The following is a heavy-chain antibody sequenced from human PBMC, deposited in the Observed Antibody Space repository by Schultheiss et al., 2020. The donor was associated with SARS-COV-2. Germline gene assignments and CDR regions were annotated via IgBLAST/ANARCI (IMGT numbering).Heavy chain of an antibody. J-gene: IGHJ4*02. CDR3: ARGVPKGAYYYGSGSYDY. D-gene: IGHD3-10*01. CDR1: GFTFSSYE. V-gene: IGHV3-48*03. Sequence: GGSLRLSCAASGFTFSSYEMNWVRQAPGKGLEWVSYISSSGSTIYYADSVKGRFTISRDNAKNSLYLQMNSLRAEDTAVYYCARGVPKGAYYYGSGSYDYWGQGTLVTVSS. CDR2: ISSSGSTI.